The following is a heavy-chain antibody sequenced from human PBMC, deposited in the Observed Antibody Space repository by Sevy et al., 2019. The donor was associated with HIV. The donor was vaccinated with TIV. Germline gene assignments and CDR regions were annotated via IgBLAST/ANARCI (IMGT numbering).Heavy chain of an antibody. Sequence: GGSLRLSCAASGFTFTSYAMAWVRQAPGKGLEWVSAITAGGDSTFYADSVKGRFTISRDTSKNTLFLQMNSLTTEDTAVYYCAKDGGPSWGLYDHWGQGTLVTVSS. CDR3: AKDGGPSWGLYDH. CDR2: ITAGGDST. CDR1: GFTFTSYA. V-gene: IGHV3-23*01. J-gene: IGHJ4*02. D-gene: IGHD3-16*01.